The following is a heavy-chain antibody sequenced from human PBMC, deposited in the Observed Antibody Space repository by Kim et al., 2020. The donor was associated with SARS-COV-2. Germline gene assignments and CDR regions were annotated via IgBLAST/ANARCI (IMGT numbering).Heavy chain of an antibody. V-gene: IGHV3-33*01. D-gene: IGHD3-22*01. J-gene: IGHJ3*02. CDR3: ARDTPASYYYDSSGAFDI. CDR2: IWYDGSNK. CDR1: GFTFSSYG. Sequence: GGSLRLSCAASGFTFSSYGMHWVRQAPGKGLEWVAVIWYDGSNKYYADSVKGRFTISRDNSKNTLYLQMNSLRAEDTAVYYCARDTPASYYYDSSGAFDIWGQGTMVTVSS.